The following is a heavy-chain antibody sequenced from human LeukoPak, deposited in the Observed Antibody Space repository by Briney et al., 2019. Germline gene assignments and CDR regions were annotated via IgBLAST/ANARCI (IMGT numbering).Heavy chain of an antibody. V-gene: IGHV3-30*18. CDR3: AKDWQWQQPIYGMNV. D-gene: IGHD6-13*01. CDR2: ISYDGSSN. CDR1: GFSFSNYG. J-gene: IGHJ6*02. Sequence: GGSLRLSCAASGFSFSNYGMHWVRQAPGKGLEGVTFISYDGSSNYYADSVKGRSTVSRDNSKNTLYLQMNSLRAEDTAVYYCAKDWQWQQPIYGMNVWGQGTTVTVSS.